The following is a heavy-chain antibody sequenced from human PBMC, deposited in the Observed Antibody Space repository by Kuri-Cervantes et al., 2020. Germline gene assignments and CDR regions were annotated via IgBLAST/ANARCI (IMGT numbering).Heavy chain of an antibody. Sequence: GGSLRLSCAASGFTFSSYWMSWVRQAPGKGLEWVAVISYDGSNKYYADSVKGRFTISRDNAKNSLHLQMNSLRAEDTAVYYCARDRGGYCSSTSCRRRVYYYYYGMDVWAKGPRSPSP. V-gene: IGHV3-30-3*01. D-gene: IGHD2-2*01. CDR3: ARDRGGYCSSTSCRRRVYYYYYGMDV. CDR1: GFTFSSYW. J-gene: IGHJ6*02. CDR2: ISYDGSNK.